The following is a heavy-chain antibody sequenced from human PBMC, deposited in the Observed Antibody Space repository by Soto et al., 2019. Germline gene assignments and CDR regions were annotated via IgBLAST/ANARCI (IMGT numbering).Heavy chain of an antibody. V-gene: IGHV1-18*01. Sequence: QVQLVQSGTEVKKPGASVKVSCKASGYTFTSYGINWVRQAPGQGLDWMGWISAYNGDTNYAQNLQGRVTMTTEISTDTVYLELRSLRSDDTAVYYCARGPARRQYYYGMDVWGQGTTVTVS. D-gene: IGHD6-6*01. CDR2: ISAYNGDT. J-gene: IGHJ6*02. CDR3: ARGPARRQYYYGMDV. CDR1: GYTFTSYG.